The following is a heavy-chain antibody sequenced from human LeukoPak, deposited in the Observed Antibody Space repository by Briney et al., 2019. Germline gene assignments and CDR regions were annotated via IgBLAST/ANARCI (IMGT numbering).Heavy chain of an antibody. CDR1: GFTFSSFG. J-gene: IGHJ4*02. Sequence: PGRSLTLSCAASGFTFSSFGMHWVRQAPGKGLEWVAVIWYDASNKYYADSVKGRFTISRDNSKNTLYLQMSSLRAEDMAVYYCARDEGSGHFDYWGQGTLVTVSS. CDR2: IWYDASNK. V-gene: IGHV3-33*01. CDR3: ARDEGSGHFDY.